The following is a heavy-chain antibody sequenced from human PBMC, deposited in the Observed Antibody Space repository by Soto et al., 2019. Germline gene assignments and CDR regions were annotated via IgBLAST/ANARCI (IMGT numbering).Heavy chain of an antibody. D-gene: IGHD3-3*01. CDR1: GGSISSSSYY. CDR3: ARLPGITTLRRAY. V-gene: IGHV4-39*01. Sequence: QLQLQEAGPGLVKPSETLSLTCTVSGGSISSSSYYWGWIRQPPGKGLEWIGSIYYTGSTYYTPSLESRVTISVDTSKNQFSLKLSSVTAADTAVFYCARLPGITTLRRAYWGPGTLVTVSS. CDR2: IYYTGST. J-gene: IGHJ4*02.